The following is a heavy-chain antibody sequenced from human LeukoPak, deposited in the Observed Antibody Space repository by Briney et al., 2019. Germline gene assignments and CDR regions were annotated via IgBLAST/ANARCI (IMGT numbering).Heavy chain of an antibody. CDR3: ARDVSVAVRHGGKSSVSDY. D-gene: IGHD4-23*01. CDR2: ISSSSSYI. CDR1: GFTFSSYS. J-gene: IGHJ4*02. V-gene: IGHV3-21*01. Sequence: PGGSLRLSCAASGFTFSSYSMNWVRQAPGKGLEWVSSISSSSSYIYYADSVKGRFTISRDNAKNSLYLQMNSLRAEDTAVYYCARDVSVAVRHGGKSSVSDYWGQGTLVTVSS.